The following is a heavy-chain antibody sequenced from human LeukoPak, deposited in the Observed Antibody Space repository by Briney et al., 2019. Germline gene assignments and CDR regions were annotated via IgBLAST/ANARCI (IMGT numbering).Heavy chain of an antibody. CDR1: GFTFGKYW. D-gene: IGHD3-22*01. CDR3: ARDSYYYDSSGYYERYSGFDY. CDR2: ISYDGSNK. Sequence: GGSLRLSCVASGFTFGKYWMSWVRQAPGKGLEWVAVISYDGSNKYYADSVKGRFTISRDNSKNTLYLQMNSLRAEDTAVYYCARDSYYYDSSGYYERYSGFDYWGQGTLVTVSS. V-gene: IGHV3-30-3*01. J-gene: IGHJ4*02.